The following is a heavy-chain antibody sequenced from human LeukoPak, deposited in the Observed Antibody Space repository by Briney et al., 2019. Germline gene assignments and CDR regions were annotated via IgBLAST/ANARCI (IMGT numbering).Heavy chain of an antibody. CDR1: EFTVSSNY. Sequence: GGSLRLSCAVSEFTVSSNYMSWVRQAPGKGLEWVSVIYSGGTTYYADSVKGRFTISRDNSKNTLYLQMNSLRAEDTAVYYCASMRSFYFDYWGQGTLVTVFS. V-gene: IGHV3-66*01. CDR2: IYSGGTT. CDR3: ASMRSFYFDY. J-gene: IGHJ4*02. D-gene: IGHD3-10*01.